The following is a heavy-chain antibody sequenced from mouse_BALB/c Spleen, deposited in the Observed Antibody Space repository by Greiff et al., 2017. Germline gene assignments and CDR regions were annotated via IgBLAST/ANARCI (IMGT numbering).Heavy chain of an antibody. Sequence: QVQLKESGAELAKPGASVKMSCKASGYTFTSYWMHWVKQRPGQGLEWIGYINPSTGYTEYKQKFKDKATLTADKSSSTAFLRLSSLTSEDSAVYYCARSGVGRYFDYWGQGTTLTVSS. J-gene: IGHJ2*01. V-gene: IGHV1-7*01. D-gene: IGHD1-3*01. CDR3: ARSGVGRYFDY. CDR2: INPSTGYT. CDR1: GYTFTSYW.